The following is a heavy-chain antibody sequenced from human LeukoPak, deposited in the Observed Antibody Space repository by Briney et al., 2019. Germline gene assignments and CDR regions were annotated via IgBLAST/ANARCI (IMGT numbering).Heavy chain of an antibody. CDR1: GGSISSGGYS. Sequence: SETLSLTCAVSGGSISSGGYSWSWIRQPPGKGLEWIGYIYYSGSTYYNPSLKSRVTISVDTSKNQFSLKLSSVTAADTAVYYCARDLVEYRAPVTTGWRYFDLWGRGTLVTVSS. CDR3: ARDLVEYRAPVTTGWRYFDL. V-gene: IGHV4-30-4*07. J-gene: IGHJ2*01. D-gene: IGHD4-17*01. CDR2: IYYSGST.